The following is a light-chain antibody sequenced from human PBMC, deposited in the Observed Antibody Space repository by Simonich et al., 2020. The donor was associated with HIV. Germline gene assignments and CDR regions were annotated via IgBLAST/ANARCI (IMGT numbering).Light chain of an antibody. CDR2: DVS. J-gene: IGLJ2*01. V-gene: IGLV2-14*03. CDR1: SSDVGGYNY. Sequence: QSALTQPVSVSGSPGQSITISCTGTSSDVGGYNYVSWYQQHPGKAPKLMIYDVSKRPSGVSNRFSGSKSGNTASLTISRVRAEDEADYYCSSYTGISTVVFGGGTKLTVL. CDR3: SSYTGISTVV.